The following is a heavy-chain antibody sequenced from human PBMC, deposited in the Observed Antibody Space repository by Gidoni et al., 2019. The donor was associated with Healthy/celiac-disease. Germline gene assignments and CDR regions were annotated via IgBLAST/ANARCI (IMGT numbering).Heavy chain of an antibody. V-gene: IGHV6-1*01. J-gene: IGHJ4*02. CDR1: GDSVSSNRAA. D-gene: IGHD2-2*02. CDR2: TYYRSKWYN. Sequence: QVQLQQSGPGLGKPSQTRSLTCAISGDSVSSNRAAWNWIRQAPSNGLGWLGRTYYRSKWYNDYAVSVKSRITINPDTSKIQFSLQLNSVTPEDTAVYYCAREPSQLLYWQIFDYWGQGTLVTVSS. CDR3: AREPSQLLYWQIFDY.